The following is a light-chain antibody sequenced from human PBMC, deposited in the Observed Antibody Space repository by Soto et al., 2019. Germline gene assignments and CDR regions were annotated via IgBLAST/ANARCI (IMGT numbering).Light chain of an antibody. CDR2: DVN. J-gene: IGLJ2*01. CDR3: CSFAGRSTVV. V-gene: IGLV2-11*01. Sequence: QSALTQPRPVSGSPGQSVTISCTGTSSDVGGYDYVSWYQQHPGKAPKLMIYDVNKRPSGVPDRFSGSKSGNTASLTISGLQPEDEADYYCCSFAGRSTVVFGGGTKPTVL. CDR1: SSDVGGYDY.